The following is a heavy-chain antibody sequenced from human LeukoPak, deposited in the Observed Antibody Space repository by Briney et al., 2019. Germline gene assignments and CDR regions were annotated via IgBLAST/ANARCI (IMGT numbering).Heavy chain of an antibody. V-gene: IGHV4-34*01. CDR3: ARGLRYCTNGVCPKFDY. CDR2: INHSGST. D-gene: IGHD2-8*01. Sequence: SETLSLTCAVYGGSFSGYYWSWIRQPPGKGLEWIGEINHSGSTNYNPSLKSRVTISVDTSKNQFSLKLSSVTAADTAVYYCARGLRYCTNGVCPKFDYWGQGTLVTVSS. CDR1: GGSFSGYY. J-gene: IGHJ4*02.